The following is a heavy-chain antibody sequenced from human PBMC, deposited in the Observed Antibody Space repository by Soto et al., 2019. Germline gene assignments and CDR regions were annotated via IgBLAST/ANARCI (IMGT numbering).Heavy chain of an antibody. CDR1: GYTFTSYG. Sequence: ASVKVSCKASGYTFTSYGISWVRQAPGQGLEWMGWISAYNGNTNYAQKLQGRVTMTTDKSTSTAYMELRSLRSDDTAVYYCARERGRNYDFWSGYYGHWGQGTLVTVSS. D-gene: IGHD3-3*01. CDR2: ISAYNGNT. J-gene: IGHJ4*02. V-gene: IGHV1-18*01. CDR3: ARERGRNYDFWSGYYGH.